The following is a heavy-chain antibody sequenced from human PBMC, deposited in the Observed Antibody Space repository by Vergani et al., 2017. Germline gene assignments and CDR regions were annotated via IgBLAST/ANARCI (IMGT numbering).Heavy chain of an antibody. CDR1: GFTFSSYA. Sequence: EVQLLESGGGLVQPGGSLRLSCAASGFTFSSYAMSWVRQAPGKGLEWVSAISGSGGSTDYADSVKGRFTISRDNSKNTLYLQMNSLRAEDTAVYYCAKAGVDYYDSTGYWGQGTLVTVSS. V-gene: IGHV3-23*01. CDR3: AKAGVDYYDSTGY. J-gene: IGHJ4*02. CDR2: ISGSGGST. D-gene: IGHD3-22*01.